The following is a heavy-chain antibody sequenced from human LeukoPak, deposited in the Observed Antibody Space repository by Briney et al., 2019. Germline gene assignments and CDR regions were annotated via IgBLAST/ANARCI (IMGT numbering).Heavy chain of an antibody. CDR2: IRYDGSNK. CDR1: GFTFRSYG. Sequence: GGSLRLSCAASGFTFRSYGMHWVRQAPGKGLEWVAFIRYDGSNKYYADSVKGRFTISRDNSKNTLYLQMNSLRAEDTAVYYCAKEGVVVVPATMGDNWFDPWGQGTLVTVSS. D-gene: IGHD2-2*01. V-gene: IGHV3-30*02. J-gene: IGHJ5*02. CDR3: AKEGVVVVPATMGDNWFDP.